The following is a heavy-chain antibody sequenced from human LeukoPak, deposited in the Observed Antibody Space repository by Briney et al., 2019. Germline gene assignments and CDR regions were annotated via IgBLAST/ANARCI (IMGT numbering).Heavy chain of an antibody. CDR2: IPAIGPKT. CDR1: GFTFSSSA. D-gene: IGHD3-16*01. Sequence: PGGSLRLSCAASGFTFSSSAMGWVRRAPQKGLEWVSAIPAIGPKTYYTGSVRGRFTISRDNSKNTVYLQMQSLRAEDTAVYYCVKEASKTFGIYTADYWGQGTLVTVSS. CDR3: VKEASKTFGIYTADY. J-gene: IGHJ4*02. V-gene: IGHV3-23*01.